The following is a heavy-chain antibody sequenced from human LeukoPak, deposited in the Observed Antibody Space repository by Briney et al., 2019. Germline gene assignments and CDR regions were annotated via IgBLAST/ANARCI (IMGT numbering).Heavy chain of an antibody. CDR1: GFTFDDYA. CDR2: ISWNSGSI. D-gene: IGHD4-17*01. J-gene: IGHJ3*02. V-gene: IGHV3-9*01. CDR3: AKEDYAIAFDI. Sequence: GGSLRLSCAASGFTFDDYAMHWVRQAPGKGLEWVSGISWNSGSIGYADSVKGRFTISRDNAKNSLYLQMNSLRAGDTALYYCAKEDYAIAFDIWGQGTMVTVSS.